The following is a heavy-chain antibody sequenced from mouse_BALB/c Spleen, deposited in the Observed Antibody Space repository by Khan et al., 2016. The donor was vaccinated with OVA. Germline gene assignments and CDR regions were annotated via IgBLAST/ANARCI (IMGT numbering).Heavy chain of an antibody. CDR1: GYTFTSYW. CDR2: IYPSDSYT. V-gene: IGHV1-69*02. D-gene: IGHD2-13*01. Sequence: VQLQQSGAELVRPGASVRLSCKASGYTFTSYWINWVKQRPGQGLEWIGNIYPSDSYTNYNQKFKDKATLTVDKSSSTAYMQLRSPTSEDSAVYYYTRGDPGNFDYWGQGTTLTVSS. CDR3: TRGDPGNFDY. J-gene: IGHJ2*01.